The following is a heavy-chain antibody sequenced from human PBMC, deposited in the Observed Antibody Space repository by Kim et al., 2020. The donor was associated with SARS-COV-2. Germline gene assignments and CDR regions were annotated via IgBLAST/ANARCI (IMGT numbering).Heavy chain of an antibody. D-gene: IGHD2-2*01. Sequence: AQTFQGRVTITADESTSTAYMELSSLRSEDTAVYYCARDLYGSTSSTGDYWGQGTLVTVSS. CDR3: ARDLYGSTSSTGDY. J-gene: IGHJ4*02. V-gene: IGHV1-69*01.